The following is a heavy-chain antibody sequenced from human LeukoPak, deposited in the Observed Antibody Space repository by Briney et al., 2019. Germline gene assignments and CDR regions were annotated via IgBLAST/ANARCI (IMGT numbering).Heavy chain of an antibody. CDR3: AKDRGVRGVISAKQDTFDY. CDR2: ISGSGGST. Sequence: GGSLRLSCAASGFTFSSYAMSWVRQAPGKGLEWVSAISGSGGSTYYADSVKGRFTISRDNSKNTLYLQMNSLRAEDTAVYYCAKDRGVRGVISAKQDTFDYWGRGTLVTVSS. D-gene: IGHD3-10*01. V-gene: IGHV3-23*01. CDR1: GFTFSSYA. J-gene: IGHJ4*02.